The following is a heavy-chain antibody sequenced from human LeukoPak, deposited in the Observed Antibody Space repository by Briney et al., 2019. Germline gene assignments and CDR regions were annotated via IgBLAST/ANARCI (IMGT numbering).Heavy chain of an antibody. J-gene: IGHJ4*02. CDR1: GGSISSYY. CDR3: AREGSSSPFDY. D-gene: IGHD6-6*01. V-gene: IGHV4-59*01. Sequence: PSETLSLTCTVSGGSISSYYWSWIRQPPGKGLEWIGYIYYSGSTNYNPSLKSRVTISVDTSKNQFSLKLSSVTAADTAVYHCAREGSSSPFDYWGQGTLVTVSS. CDR2: IYYSGST.